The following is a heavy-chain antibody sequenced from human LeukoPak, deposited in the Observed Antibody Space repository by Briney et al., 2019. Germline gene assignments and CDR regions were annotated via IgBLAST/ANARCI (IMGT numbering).Heavy chain of an antibody. D-gene: IGHD6-19*01. Sequence: KPGGSLRLSCAASGFTFSSYSMNWVRQAPGKGLEWVSSISSSSSYIYYADSVKGRFTISRDNAKNSLYLQMNSLRAEDTAVYYCARYSSGWYLSAFDIWGQGTMVTVSS. J-gene: IGHJ3*02. CDR1: GFTFSSYS. V-gene: IGHV3-21*04. CDR3: ARYSSGWYLSAFDI. CDR2: ISSSSSYI.